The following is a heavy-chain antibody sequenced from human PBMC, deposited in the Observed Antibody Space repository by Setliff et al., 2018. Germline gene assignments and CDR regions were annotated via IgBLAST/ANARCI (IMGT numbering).Heavy chain of an antibody. V-gene: IGHV3-48*01. CDR1: EFTFSSYS. CDR3: ARDSDWAFDY. Sequence: GGSLRLSCGVSEFTFSSYSMNWVRQAPGKGLEWISKISPSSSIIAYADSVKGRFTISRDNAKNSLSLQMNSLRADDTAVYYCARDSDWAFDYWGQGALVTVSS. J-gene: IGHJ4*02. D-gene: IGHD2-21*02. CDR2: ISPSSSII.